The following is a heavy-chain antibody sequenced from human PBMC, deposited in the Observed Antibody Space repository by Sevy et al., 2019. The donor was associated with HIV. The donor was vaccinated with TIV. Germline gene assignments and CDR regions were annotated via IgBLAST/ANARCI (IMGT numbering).Heavy chain of an antibody. V-gene: IGHV3-23*01. CDR1: RFTFSSYA. CDR3: AKSLPSSSTWYRSNYFDY. J-gene: IGHJ4*02. Sequence: GGSLRLSCAASRFTFSSYAMSWVRQAPGKGLEWVSAISTGGGSTFYADSVRGRFTVSRDNSKNTLYLKMNSLRAEDTAVYYCAKSLPSSSTWYRSNYFDYWGQGTLVTVSS. CDR2: ISTGGGST. D-gene: IGHD6-13*01.